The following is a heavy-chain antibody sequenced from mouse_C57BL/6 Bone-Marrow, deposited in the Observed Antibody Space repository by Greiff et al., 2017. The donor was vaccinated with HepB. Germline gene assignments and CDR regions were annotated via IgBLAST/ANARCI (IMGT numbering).Heavy chain of an antibody. V-gene: IGHV5-17*01. J-gene: IGHJ4*01. Sequence: DVMLVESGGGLVKPGGSLKLSCAASGFTFSDYGMHWVRQAPEKGLEWVAYISSGSSTIYYADTVKGRFTISRDNAKNTLFLQMTSLRSEDTAMYYCAKYYDYENYAMDYWGQGTSVTVSS. CDR1: GFTFSDYG. CDR2: ISSGSSTI. CDR3: AKYYDYENYAMDY. D-gene: IGHD2-4*01.